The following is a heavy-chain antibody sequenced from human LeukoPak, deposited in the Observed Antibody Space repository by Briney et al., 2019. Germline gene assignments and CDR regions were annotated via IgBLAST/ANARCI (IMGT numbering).Heavy chain of an antibody. V-gene: IGHV3-23*01. CDR1: GFTFSAYS. CDR2: ISGSGAST. J-gene: IGHJ4*02. D-gene: IGHD2-2*01. Sequence: PGGSLRLSCAASGFTFSAYSMNRARQAPGKGLEWVSAISGSGASTYYADSVKGRFTISRDNSKDTLYLQMNSLRAEDTAIYYCAKAALRYQLLSSLDYWGQGTLVTVSS. CDR3: AKAALRYQLLSSLDY.